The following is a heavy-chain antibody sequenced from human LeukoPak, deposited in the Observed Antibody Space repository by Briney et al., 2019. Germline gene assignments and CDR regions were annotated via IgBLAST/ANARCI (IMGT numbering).Heavy chain of an antibody. CDR2: IFWNDDE. CDR1: GFSLSTSGVG. J-gene: IGHJ3*02. CDR3: AHLKVVPVAIDAFDI. V-gene: IGHV2-5*01. Sequence: SGPTLVNPTQTLTLTCTFSGFSLSTSGVGVGWIRQPPGKALEWLALIFWNDDERYSPSLNNRLTITKDTSKNQVVLTMTNMDPVDTATYYCAHLKVVPVAIDAFDIWGHGTMVTVSS. D-gene: IGHD2-2*01.